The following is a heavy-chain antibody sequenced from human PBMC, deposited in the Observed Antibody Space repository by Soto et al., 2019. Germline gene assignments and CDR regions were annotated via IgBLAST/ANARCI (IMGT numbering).Heavy chain of an antibody. J-gene: IGHJ3*02. CDR2: IYPGDSDT. Sequence: GEALNISCKGSGYSFTSYWICRVRQMPGKGLEWMGIIYPGDSDTRYSPSFQGQVTISADKSISTAYLQWSSLKASDTAMYYCARRVDTAMVGAFDIWGQGTMVTVSS. CDR1: GYSFTSYW. V-gene: IGHV5-51*01. D-gene: IGHD5-18*01. CDR3: ARRVDTAMVGAFDI.